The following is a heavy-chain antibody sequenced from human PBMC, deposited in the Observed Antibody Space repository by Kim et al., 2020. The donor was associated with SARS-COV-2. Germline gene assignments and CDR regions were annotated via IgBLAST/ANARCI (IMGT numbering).Heavy chain of an antibody. J-gene: IGHJ4*02. CDR2: INAGNVNT. CDR1: GYTFTSYA. V-gene: IGHV1-3*01. CDR3: ARRIAYCGGDCHTGFDY. Sequence: ASVKVSCKASGYTFTSYAMHWVRQAPGQRLEWMGWINAGNVNTKYSQKFQGRVTITRDTSASTAYMELSSLRSEDTAVYYCARRIAYCGGDCHTGFDYWGQGTLVTVSS. D-gene: IGHD2-21*02.